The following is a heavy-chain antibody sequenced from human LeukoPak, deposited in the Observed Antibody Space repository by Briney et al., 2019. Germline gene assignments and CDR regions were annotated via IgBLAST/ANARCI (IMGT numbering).Heavy chain of an antibody. CDR2: MNPNSGNT. J-gene: IGHJ5*02. CDR3: ARAMALGYCSGGSCYGPWFDP. D-gene: IGHD2-15*01. Sequence: GASVKVSCKASGYTFTGYYMHWVRQATGQGLEWMGWMNPNSGNTGYAQKFQGRVTITRNTSISTAYMELSSLRSEDTAVYYCARAMALGYCSGGSCYGPWFDPWGQGTLVTVSS. CDR1: GYTFTGYY. V-gene: IGHV1-8*03.